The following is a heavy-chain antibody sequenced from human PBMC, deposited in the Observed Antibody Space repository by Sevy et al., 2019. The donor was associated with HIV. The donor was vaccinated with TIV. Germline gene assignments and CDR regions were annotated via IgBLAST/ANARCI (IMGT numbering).Heavy chain of an antibody. V-gene: IGHV1-24*01. J-gene: IGHJ4*02. Sequence: GPSVKVSCKVSGYTLTKLSMHWVRQAPGKGLEWMGSFDPEHGETFYAQKFQGRITMTEDTSTDTAYMELSSLRSEDTAVYYCATTKDYYESSGSPFDHWGQGTLVTVSS. CDR1: GYTLTKLS. D-gene: IGHD3-22*01. CDR2: FDPEHGET. CDR3: ATTKDYYESSGSPFDH.